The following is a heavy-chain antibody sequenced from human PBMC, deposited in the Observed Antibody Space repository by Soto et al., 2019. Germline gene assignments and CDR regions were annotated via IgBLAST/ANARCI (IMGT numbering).Heavy chain of an antibody. Sequence: PGGSLRLSCAASGFTFSSYAMRWVRQAPGKGLEYVSAISSNGGSTYYANSVKGRFTISRDNSKNTLYLQMGSLRAEDMAVYYCARIYGSGSSVDYWGQGTLVTVSS. CDR2: ISSNGGST. D-gene: IGHD3-10*01. J-gene: IGHJ4*02. CDR1: GFTFSSYA. V-gene: IGHV3-64*01. CDR3: ARIYGSGSSVDY.